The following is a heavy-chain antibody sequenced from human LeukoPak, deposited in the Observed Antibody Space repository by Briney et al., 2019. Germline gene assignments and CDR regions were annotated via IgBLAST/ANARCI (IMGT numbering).Heavy chain of an antibody. CDR2: IKQDGSEK. J-gene: IGHJ6*02. V-gene: IGHV3-7*01. CDR1: GFTFSSYW. D-gene: IGHD3-10*01. Sequence: GGSLRLSCAASGFTFSSYWMSWVRQAPGKGLEWVANIKQDGSEKYYVDSVKGRFTISRDNAKNSLYLQMNSLRAEDTAVYYCARDHPGARYSSYYYNYGMDVWGQGTTVTVSS. CDR3: ARDHPGARYSSYYYNYGMDV.